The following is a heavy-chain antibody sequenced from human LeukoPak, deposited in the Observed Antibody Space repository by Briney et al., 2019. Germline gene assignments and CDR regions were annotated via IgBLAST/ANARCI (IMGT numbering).Heavy chain of an antibody. CDR2: INHSGST. CDR1: GGSFSGYY. CDR3: ARGAKYYDSSGYYPLDY. D-gene: IGHD3-22*01. V-gene: IGHV4-34*01. J-gene: IGHJ4*02. Sequence: SETLSLTCAVYGGSFSGYYWSWIRQPPGKGLEWIGEINHSGSTNYNPSLKSRVPISVDTSKNQFSLKLSSVTAADTAVYYCARGAKYYDSSGYYPLDYWGQGTLVTVSS.